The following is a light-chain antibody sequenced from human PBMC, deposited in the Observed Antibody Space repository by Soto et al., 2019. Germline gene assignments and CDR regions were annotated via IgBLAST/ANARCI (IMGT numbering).Light chain of an antibody. CDR2: RVS. CDR3: TQGTHWPRT. CDR1: KSLVYSNGNTH. J-gene: IGKJ1*01. Sequence: DVVLTQSPLSLPVNFGQPASISCRSSKSLVYSNGNTHLSWFHQRPGQSPRRLIYRVSSRNSGVPERFSGSGSGTDFTLEISRVEAEDVGIYFCTQGTHWPRTFGQGTKVEVK. V-gene: IGKV2-30*01.